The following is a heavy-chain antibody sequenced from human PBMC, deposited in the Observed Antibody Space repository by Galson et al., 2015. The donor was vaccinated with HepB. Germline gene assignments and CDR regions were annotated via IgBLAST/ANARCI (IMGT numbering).Heavy chain of an antibody. J-gene: IGHJ4*02. CDR1: GFTFSYYA. V-gene: IGHV3-23*01. D-gene: IGHD6-19*01. CDR2: ITPSGDTT. Sequence: SLRLSCAASGFTFSYYAMAWVRQAPGKGLEWISAITPSGDTTYSADSMKGRFLISRDTSQNTLFLQMNVLRAADTAIYFCAKVFPEKTDGWYRQALYYFDSWGQGTRVTVSS. CDR3: AKVFPEKTDGWYRQALYYFDS.